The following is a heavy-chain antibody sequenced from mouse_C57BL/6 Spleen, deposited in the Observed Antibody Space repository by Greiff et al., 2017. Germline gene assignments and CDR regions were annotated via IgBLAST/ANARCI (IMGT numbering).Heavy chain of an antibody. J-gene: IGHJ1*03. CDR1: GYTFTSYW. CDR2: IDPNSGGT. Sequence: QVQLKQPGAELVKPGASVKLSCKASGYTFTSYWMHWVKQRPGRGLEWIGRIDPNSGGTKYNEKFKSKATLTVDKPSSTAYMQLSSLTSEDSAVYYCASGGKTTDWYFDVWGTGTTVTVSS. CDR3: ASGGKTTDWYFDV. V-gene: IGHV1-72*01. D-gene: IGHD2-12*01.